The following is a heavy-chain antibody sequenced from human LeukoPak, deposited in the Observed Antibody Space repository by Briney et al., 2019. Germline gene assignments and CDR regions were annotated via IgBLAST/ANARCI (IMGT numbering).Heavy chain of an antibody. CDR2: ISFDGSNK. Sequence: GGSLRLSCVASGFTFSHYAMHWVRQAPGKGLEWVAVISFDGSNKYYADSVKGRFTISRDNSKNTLYLHMNSLRPEDTAAYYCARDFTPVGARFFDYWGQGALVTVFS. D-gene: IGHD1-26*01. CDR1: GFTFSHYA. J-gene: IGHJ4*02. V-gene: IGHV3-30-3*01. CDR3: ARDFTPVGARFFDY.